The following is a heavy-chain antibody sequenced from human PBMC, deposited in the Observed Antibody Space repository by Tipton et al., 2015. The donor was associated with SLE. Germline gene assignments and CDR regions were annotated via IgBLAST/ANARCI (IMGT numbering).Heavy chain of an antibody. CDR1: GFTFSSYG. V-gene: IGHV3-30*02. Sequence: SLRLSCAASGFTFSSYGMHWVRQAPGKGLEWVAFIRYDGSNKYYADSVKGRFTISRDNSKNTLYLQMNSLRAEDTAVYYCARDGVRFLEWQLSRYYYYYMDVWGKGTTVTVSS. J-gene: IGHJ6*03. CDR3: ARDGVRFLEWQLSRYYYYYMDV. D-gene: IGHD3-3*01. CDR2: IRYDGSNK.